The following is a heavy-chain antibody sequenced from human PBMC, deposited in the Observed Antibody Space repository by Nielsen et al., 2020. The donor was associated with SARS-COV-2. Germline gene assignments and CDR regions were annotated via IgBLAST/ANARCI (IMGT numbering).Heavy chain of an antibody. D-gene: IGHD1-7*01. Sequence: SETLSLTCTVSGGSVSSGSYYWSWIRQPPGKGLEWIGEINHSGSTNYSPSLKSRVTISVDTSKNQFSLKLSSVTAADTAVYYCARLRIELGARRFAAFDIWGQGTMVTVSS. J-gene: IGHJ3*02. CDR3: ARLRIELGARRFAAFDI. V-gene: IGHV4-39*07. CDR1: GGSVSSGSYY. CDR2: INHSGST.